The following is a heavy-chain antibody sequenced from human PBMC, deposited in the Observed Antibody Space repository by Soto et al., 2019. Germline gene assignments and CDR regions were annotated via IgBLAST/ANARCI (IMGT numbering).Heavy chain of an antibody. CDR2: INHSGST. D-gene: IGHD2-2*01. Sequence: SETLSLTCAVYGGSFSGYYWSWIRQPPGKGLEWIGEINHSGSTNYNPSLKSRVTISVDTSKNQFSLKLSSVTAADTAVYYCARAYIVVVPAANYYYYYGMDVWGQGTTVTVSS. V-gene: IGHV4-34*01. CDR1: GGSFSGYY. J-gene: IGHJ6*02. CDR3: ARAYIVVVPAANYYYYYGMDV.